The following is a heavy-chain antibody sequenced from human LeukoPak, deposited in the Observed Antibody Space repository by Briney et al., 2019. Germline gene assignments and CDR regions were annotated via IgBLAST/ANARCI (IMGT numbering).Heavy chain of an antibody. D-gene: IGHD6-19*01. CDR2: IIPIFGTA. CDR3: ARVGGRSGWYFDY. CDR1: GGTFSSYA. Sequence: SVKVSCKASGGTFSSYAISWVRQAPGQGLEWMGGIIPIFGTANYAQKFQGRVTITADESTSTAYMELSSLRSEDTAVYYCARVGGRSGWYFDYWVREPWSPSPQ. V-gene: IGHV1-69*13. J-gene: IGHJ4*02.